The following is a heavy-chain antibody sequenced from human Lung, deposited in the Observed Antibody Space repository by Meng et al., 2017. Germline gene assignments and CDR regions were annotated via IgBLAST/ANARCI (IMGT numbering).Heavy chain of an antibody. CDR2: IWYDGSNK. CDR1: GFTFSSYG. D-gene: IGHD6-13*01. V-gene: IGHV3-33*01. CDR3: ARGGWYSSSSRVDY. J-gene: IGHJ4*02. Sequence: VDALAWGGRVVPPGRSLRRSCEASGFTFSSYGMHWVRQAPGKGLEWVAVIWYDGSNKYYADSVKGRFTISRDNSKNTLYLQMNSLRAEDTAVYYCARGGWYSSSSRVDYWGQGTLVTVSS.